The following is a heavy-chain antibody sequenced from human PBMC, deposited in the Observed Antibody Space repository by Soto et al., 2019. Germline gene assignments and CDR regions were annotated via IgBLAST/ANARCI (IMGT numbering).Heavy chain of an antibody. D-gene: IGHD3-3*01. CDR3: ARGIPFYYDFWSGYQNPPLFFDY. J-gene: IGHJ4*02. V-gene: IGHV4-34*01. CDR1: GGSFSGYY. Sequence: SETLSLTCAVYGGSFSGYYWSWIRQPPGKGLEWIGEINHSGSTNYNPSLKSRVTISVDTSKNQFSLKLSSVTAADTAVYYCARGIPFYYDFWSGYQNPPLFFDYWGQGTLVTVSS. CDR2: INHSGST.